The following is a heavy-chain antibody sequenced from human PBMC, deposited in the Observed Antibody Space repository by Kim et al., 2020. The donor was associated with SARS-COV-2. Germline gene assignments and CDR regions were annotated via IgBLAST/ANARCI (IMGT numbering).Heavy chain of an antibody. J-gene: IGHJ6*02. V-gene: IGHV1-69*13. CDR1: GGTFSSYA. CDR2: IIPIFGTA. Sequence: SVKVSCKASGGTFSSYAISWVRQAPGQGLEWMGGIIPIFGTANYAQKFQGRVTITADESTSTAYMELSSLRSEDTAVYYCARGSAAAGTLSRYYYYGMDVWGQGTTVTVSS. D-gene: IGHD6-13*01. CDR3: ARGSAAAGTLSRYYYYGMDV.